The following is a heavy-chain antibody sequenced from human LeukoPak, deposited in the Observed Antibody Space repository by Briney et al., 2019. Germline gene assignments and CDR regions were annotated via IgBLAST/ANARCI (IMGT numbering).Heavy chain of an antibody. CDR2: IYYSGST. D-gene: IGHD6-6*01. CDR3: ARSTSLGEYSSSSIDY. V-gene: IGHV4-59*12. CDR1: GGSTSSYY. J-gene: IGHJ4*02. Sequence: SETLSLTCTVSGGSTSSYYWSWIRQPPGKGLEWLGYIYYSGSTNYNPSLKSRVTISVDRSKNQFSLKLSSVTAADTAVYYCARSTSLGEYSSSSIDYWGQGTLVTVSS.